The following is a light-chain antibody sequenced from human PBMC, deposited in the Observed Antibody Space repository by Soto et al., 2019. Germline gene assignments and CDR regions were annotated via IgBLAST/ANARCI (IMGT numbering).Light chain of an antibody. J-gene: IGKJ1*01. CDR3: QHYNSYSEA. CDR2: RVS. V-gene: IGKV1-5*01. Sequence: DIQMTQSPSSLSASVRERVTIACRASQSITNNLNWYQQKPGRAPKLLIYRVSNLQSGVPPRFSGSGSGTEFTLTISSLQPDDFATYYCQHYNSYSEAFGQGTKVDI. CDR1: QSITNN.